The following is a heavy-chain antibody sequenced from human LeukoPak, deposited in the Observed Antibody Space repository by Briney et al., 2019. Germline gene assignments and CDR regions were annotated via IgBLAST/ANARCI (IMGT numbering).Heavy chain of an antibody. CDR2: IIPIFGTA. J-gene: IGHJ3*02. CDR3: AIGPLGSSSWYPDAFDI. D-gene: IGHD6-13*01. V-gene: IGHV1-69*13. CDR1: GDTFSNYA. Sequence: ASVKVSCKASGDTFSNYAFSWVRQAPGQGLEWMGGIIPIFGTANYAQKFQGRVTITADESTSTAYMELSSLRSEDTAVYYCAIGPLGSSSWYPDAFDIWGQGTMVTVSS.